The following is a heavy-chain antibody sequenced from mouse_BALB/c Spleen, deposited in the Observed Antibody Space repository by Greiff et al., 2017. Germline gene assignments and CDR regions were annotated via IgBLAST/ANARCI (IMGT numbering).Heavy chain of an antibody. J-gene: IGHJ4*01. Sequence: VKLVESGPGLVAPSQSLSITCTVSGFSLTSYGVHWVRPPPGKGLEWLGVIWAGGSTNYNSALMSRLSISKDNSKSQVFLKMNSLQTDDTAMYYCARDRGVLRRDYYAMDYWGQGTSVTVSS. D-gene: IGHD1-2*01. CDR3: ARDRGVLRRDYYAMDY. CDR2: IWAGGST. V-gene: IGHV2-9*02. CDR1: GFSLTSYG.